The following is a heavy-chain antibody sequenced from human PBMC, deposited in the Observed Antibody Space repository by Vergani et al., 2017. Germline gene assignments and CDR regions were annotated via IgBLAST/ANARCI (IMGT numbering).Heavy chain of an antibody. CDR3: AKGVRGALDY. J-gene: IGHJ4*02. CDR2: IYSGGSST. V-gene: IGHV3-23*03. CDR1: GFTFSSYA. Sequence: EVQLLESGGGLVQTGGSLRLSCAASGFTFSSYAMRWVRQAPGKGLEWVSVIYSGGSSTYYADSVKGRFTISRVNSKNTLYLQMNRLRAEDTAVYYCAKGVRGALDYWGQGTLVTVSS. D-gene: IGHD3-10*01.